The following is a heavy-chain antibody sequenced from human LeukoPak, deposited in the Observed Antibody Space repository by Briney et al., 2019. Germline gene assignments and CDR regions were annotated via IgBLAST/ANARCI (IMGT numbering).Heavy chain of an antibody. CDR2: IIPIFGTA. CDR1: GGTFSSYA. V-gene: IGHV1-69*13. J-gene: IGHJ4*02. D-gene: IGHD6-6*01. CDR3: ARGSSSSGEIDY. Sequence: SVSVSCKASGGTFSSYAISWVRQAPGQGLEWRGGIIPIFGTANYAQKFQGRVTITADESTSTAYMELSSLRSEDTAVYYCARGSSSSGEIDYWGQGTLVTVSS.